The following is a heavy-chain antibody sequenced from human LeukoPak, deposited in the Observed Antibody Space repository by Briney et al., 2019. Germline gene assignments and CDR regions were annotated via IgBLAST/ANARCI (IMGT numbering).Heavy chain of an antibody. J-gene: IGHJ4*02. D-gene: IGHD6-19*01. CDR1: GGSVSSGSYY. CDR2: IYTSGST. Sequence: SETLSLTCTVSGGSVSSGSYYWSWIRQPAGEGLEWIGHIYTSGSTNYSPSLQSRVTISVDTSKNQFSLKLISVTATDTAVYYCARDRGSSGWFDYWGQGTLVTVSS. CDR3: ARDRGSSGWFDY. V-gene: IGHV4-61*09.